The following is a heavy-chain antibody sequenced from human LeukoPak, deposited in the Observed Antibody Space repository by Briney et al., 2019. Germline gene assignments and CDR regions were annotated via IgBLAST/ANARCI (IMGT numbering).Heavy chain of an antibody. CDR3: ARDSSGYYYAFDV. Sequence: PGGSLRLSCAASGFTFSSYAMSWVRQAPGKGLEWVSAISGSGGSTYYADSVKGRFTISRDNSKNTLYLQMNSLRAEDTAVYYCARDSSGYYYAFDVWGQGTVVTVSS. CDR1: GFTFSSYA. D-gene: IGHD3-22*01. CDR2: ISGSGGST. V-gene: IGHV3-23*01. J-gene: IGHJ3*01.